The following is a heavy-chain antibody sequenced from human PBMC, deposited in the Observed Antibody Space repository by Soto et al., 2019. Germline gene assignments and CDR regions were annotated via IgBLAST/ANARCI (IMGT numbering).Heavy chain of an antibody. J-gene: IGHJ5*02. V-gene: IGHV4-34*01. Sequence: QVQLQQWGAGLLKPSETLSLTCAVYGGSFSGYYWSWIRQPPGKGLEWIGEINHSGSTNYNPSLKSRVTISVDTYKNQFSLKLSSVTAADTAVYYCARGLPLLRYFDWLSRGFEPWGQGTLVTVSS. CDR1: GGSFSGYY. CDR3: ARGLPLLRYFDWLSRGFEP. CDR2: INHSGST. D-gene: IGHD3-9*01.